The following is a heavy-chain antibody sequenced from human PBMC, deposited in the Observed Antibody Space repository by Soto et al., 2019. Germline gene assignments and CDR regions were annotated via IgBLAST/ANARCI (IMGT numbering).Heavy chain of an antibody. J-gene: IGHJ4*02. CDR2: IYYSGST. CDR1: GGSISSSSYY. V-gene: IGHV4-39*01. Sequence: SETLSLTCTVSGGSISSSSYYWGWIRQPPGKGLEWIGSIYYSGSTYYNPSLKSRVTISVDTSKNQFSLKLSSVTAADTAVYYCARGITIFGVVIIGEIDYWGQGTLVTVSS. D-gene: IGHD3-3*01. CDR3: ARGITIFGVVIIGEIDY.